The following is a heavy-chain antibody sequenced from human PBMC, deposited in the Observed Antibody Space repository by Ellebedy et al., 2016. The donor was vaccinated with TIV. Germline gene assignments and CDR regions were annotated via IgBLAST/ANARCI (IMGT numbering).Heavy chain of an antibody. CDR2: IKHDGSEK. Sequence: ESLKISCAVSGLTFSSFSMTWVRQAPGKGLEWVATIKHDGSEKFYMDSVRGRFTISRDSTENSLHLQMNFLRAGDTAVYYCATDLKDYWGQGTLVTVSS. J-gene: IGHJ4*02. CDR1: GLTFSSFS. CDR3: ATDLKDY. V-gene: IGHV3-7*01.